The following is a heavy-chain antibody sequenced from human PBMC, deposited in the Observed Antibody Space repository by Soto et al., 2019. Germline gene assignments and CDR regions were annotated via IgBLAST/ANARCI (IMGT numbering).Heavy chain of an antibody. D-gene: IGHD3-16*01. V-gene: IGHV4-59*02. CDR1: GVSVGSYH. Sequence: QVQLQESGPGLVKPSETLSLTCTVSGVSVGSYHWTWIRQPPGKGLEWIGYIHYSGSSNYNPSLKSRVVVSVDTSKNQLFLNLTSVTAADTAVYYCARVGWGDRNNTSYQPLGNWGQGTLVTVSS. CDR2: IHYSGSS. J-gene: IGHJ4*02. CDR3: ARVGWGDRNNTSYQPLGN.